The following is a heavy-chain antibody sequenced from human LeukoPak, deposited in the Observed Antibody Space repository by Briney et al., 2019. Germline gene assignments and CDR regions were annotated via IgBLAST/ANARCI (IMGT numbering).Heavy chain of an antibody. CDR1: GYTFTSYD. D-gene: IGHD3-16*01. J-gene: IGHJ6*03. CDR2: MNPNSGNT. Sequence: ASVKVSCKASGYTFTSYDINWVRQATGQGLEWMGWMNPNSGNTGYAQKFQGRVTIIRNTSISTAYMELSSLRSEDTAVYYCARAAGGTRNYYMDVWGKGTTVTVSS. CDR3: ARAAGGTRNYYMDV. V-gene: IGHV1-8*01.